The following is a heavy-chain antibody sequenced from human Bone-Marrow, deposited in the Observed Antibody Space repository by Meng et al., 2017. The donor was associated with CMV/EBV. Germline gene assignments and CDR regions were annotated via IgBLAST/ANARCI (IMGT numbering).Heavy chain of an antibody. Sequence: GGYLGLSCAASGFTFSSYWMHWVRQAPGKGLVWVSRINSDGSSTSYADSVKGRFTISRDNAKNTLYLQMNSLRAEETAVYYCARDGEYYDFWSGLPDYWGQGTLVTVSS. CDR3: ARDGEYYDFWSGLPDY. D-gene: IGHD3-3*01. V-gene: IGHV3-74*01. CDR2: INSDGSST. J-gene: IGHJ4*02. CDR1: GFTFSSYW.